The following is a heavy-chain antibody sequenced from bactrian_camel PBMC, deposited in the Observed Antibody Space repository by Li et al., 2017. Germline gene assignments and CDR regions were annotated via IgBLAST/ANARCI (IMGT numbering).Heavy chain of an antibody. CDR3: AVENGGSGGYCPPRGLVRRQYND. CDR1: GYTVSSTR. V-gene: IGHV3S53*01. CDR2: IDRDGDT. J-gene: IGHJ4*01. Sequence: HVQLVESGGGTVQAGGSLRLSCAASGYTVSSTRMGWFRQAPGKEREGVATIDRDGDTSYAGSVKGRFSISKDNAKNTLYLQMSSLKPEDTAMYVCAVENGGSGGYCPPRGLVRRQYNDWGQGTQVTVS. D-gene: IGHD2*01.